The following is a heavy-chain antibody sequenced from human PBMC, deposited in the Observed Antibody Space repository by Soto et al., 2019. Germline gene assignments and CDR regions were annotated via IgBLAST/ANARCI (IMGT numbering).Heavy chain of an antibody. CDR3: ASTLVTTGYYGMDV. D-gene: IGHD4-17*01. CDR2: IYYSGST. J-gene: IGHJ6*02. Sequence: SETLSLTCTVSGGSISSYYWSWIRQPPGKGLEWIGYIYYSGSTNYNPSLKSRVTISVDTSKNQFSLKLSSVTAADTAVYYCASTLVTTGYYGMDVWGQGTTVTVSS. V-gene: IGHV4-59*01. CDR1: GGSISSYY.